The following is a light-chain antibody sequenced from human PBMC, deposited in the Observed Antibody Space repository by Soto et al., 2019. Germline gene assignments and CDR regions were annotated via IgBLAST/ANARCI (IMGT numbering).Light chain of an antibody. Sequence: IQLTQSPSSLSASVGDTVTITCRASQAIGSYFAWYQQRPGTAPKLLIYSASTLHSGVPSRFSGSGSGTDFTLTISSLQPDDFATYYCQHYNSYSEAFGQGTKVELK. CDR3: QHYNSYSEA. J-gene: IGKJ1*01. V-gene: IGKV1-9*01. CDR2: SAS. CDR1: QAIGSY.